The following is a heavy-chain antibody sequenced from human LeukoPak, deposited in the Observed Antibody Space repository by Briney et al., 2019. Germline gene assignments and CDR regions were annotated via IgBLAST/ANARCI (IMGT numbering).Heavy chain of an antibody. J-gene: IGHJ6*02. CDR2: IIPILGIA. CDR1: GGTFSSYA. V-gene: IGHV1-69*04. CDR3: ARATFTTTVVTQSDYYYYGMDV. Sequence: ASVKVSCKASGGTFSSYAISWVRQAPGQGLEWMGRIIPILGIANYAQKFQGRVTITADKSTSTAYMELSSLRSDDTAVYYCARATFTTTVVTQSDYYYYGMDVWGQGTTVTVSS. D-gene: IGHD4-23*01.